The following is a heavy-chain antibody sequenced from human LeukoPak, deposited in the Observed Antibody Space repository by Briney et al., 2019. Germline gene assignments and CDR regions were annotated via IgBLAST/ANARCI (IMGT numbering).Heavy chain of an antibody. CDR1: GGSISSGDYY. D-gene: IGHD4-17*01. V-gene: IGHV4-30-4*01. CDR3: ARDPQSNHGDGDAFDI. J-gene: IGHJ3*02. Sequence: PSETLSLTCTVSGGSISSGDYYWSWIRQPPGTGLEWIGYIYYSGSTYYNPSLKSRVTISVDTSKNQFSLKLSSVTAADTAVYYCARDPQSNHGDGDAFDIWGQGTMVTVSS. CDR2: IYYSGST.